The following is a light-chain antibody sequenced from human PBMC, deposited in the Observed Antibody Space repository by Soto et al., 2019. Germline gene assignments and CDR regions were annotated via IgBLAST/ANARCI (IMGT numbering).Light chain of an antibody. CDR2: GAS. V-gene: IGKV3-20*01. Sequence: IVLTQSPGTLSLSPGERATLSCGASQSVTNNFLAWYQQKPGQAPRLLLYGASSRATGVPDRFSGSRSGTDFTLTISRLEPGDFAVYYCQQYGTPLSTFGPGTKVYI. CDR3: QQYGTPLST. CDR1: QSVTNNF. J-gene: IGKJ3*01.